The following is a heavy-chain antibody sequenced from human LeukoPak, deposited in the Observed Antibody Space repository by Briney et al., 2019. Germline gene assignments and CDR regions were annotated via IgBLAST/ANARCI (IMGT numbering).Heavy chain of an antibody. J-gene: IGHJ1*01. CDR3: AKEWATMIVVVTSIQH. V-gene: IGHV3-23*01. Sequence: GGSLRLSCAASGFTLSSYAMSWVRQAPGKGLEWVSAISGSGGSTYYADSVKGRFTISRDNSKNTLYLQMNSLRAEDTAVYYCAKEWATMIVVVTSIQHWGQGTLVTVSS. CDR2: ISGSGGST. CDR1: GFTLSSYA. D-gene: IGHD3-22*01.